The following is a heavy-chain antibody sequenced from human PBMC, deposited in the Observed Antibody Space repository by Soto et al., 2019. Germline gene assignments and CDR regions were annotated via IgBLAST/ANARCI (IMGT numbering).Heavy chain of an antibody. D-gene: IGHD3-22*01. CDR2: INPNSGGT. CDR1: GYTFTGYY. V-gene: IGHV1-2*02. CDR3: ARDDRAIVVVIKEYSWFDT. J-gene: IGHJ5*02. Sequence: ASVKVSCKASGYTFTGYYMHWVRQAPGQGLEWMGWINPNSGGTNYAQKFQGRVTMTRDTSISTAYMELSRLRSDDTAVYYCARDDRAIVVVIKEYSWFDTWGQGTLVNVSS.